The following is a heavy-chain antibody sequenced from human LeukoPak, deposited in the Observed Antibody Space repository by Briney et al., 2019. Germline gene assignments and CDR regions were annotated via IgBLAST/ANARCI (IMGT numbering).Heavy chain of an antibody. V-gene: IGHV3-33*01. CDR1: GFTFSSYG. CDR3: ARDGPHPRDPNNWFDP. CDR2: ICNDGSNK. Sequence: GGSLRLSCAASGFTFSSYGMHWVRQAPGKGLEWVAVICNDGSNKYYADSVKGRFTISRDNSKNTLYLQMNSLRAEDTAVYYCARDGPHPRDPNNWFDPWGQGTLVTVSS. J-gene: IGHJ5*02.